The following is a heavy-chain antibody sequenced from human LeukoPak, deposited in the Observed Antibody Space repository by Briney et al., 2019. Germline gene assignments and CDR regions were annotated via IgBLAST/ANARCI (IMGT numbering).Heavy chain of an antibody. D-gene: IGHD3-10*01. J-gene: IGHJ4*02. CDR1: GYTFTSYD. CDR3: ARPAPTPRLLWFGELLSSYYFDY. V-gene: IGHV1-8*01. Sequence: GASVKVSCKASGYTFTSYDINWVRQATGQGLEWMGWMNPNSGNTGYAQKFQGRVTMTRNTSISTAYMELSSLRSEDTAVYYCARPAPTPRLLWFGELLSSYYFDYWGQGTLVTVSS. CDR2: MNPNSGNT.